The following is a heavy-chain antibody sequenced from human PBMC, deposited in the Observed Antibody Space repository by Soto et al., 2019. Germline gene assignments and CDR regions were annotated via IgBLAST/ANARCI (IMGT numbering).Heavy chain of an antibody. V-gene: IGHV4-59*01. J-gene: IGHJ4*02. CDR3: ARRWYSSVD. CDR1: GGSISGYY. D-gene: IGHD6-25*01. Sequence: QVRLQESGPGRVKPSETLSLTCTVSGGSISGYYWTCIRQPPRKGLEWIGYIHYTGSTNYNPTLTCLLDILSDTSNNPFSRKMSSVSAAESGVYYCARRWYSSVDWGRGALVIVSS. CDR2: IHYTGST.